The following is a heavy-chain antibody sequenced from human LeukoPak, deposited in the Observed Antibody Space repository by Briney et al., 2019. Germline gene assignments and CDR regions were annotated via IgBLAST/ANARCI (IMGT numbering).Heavy chain of an antibody. J-gene: IGHJ5*02. CDR3: ARDSSYDSSGNNWFDP. D-gene: IGHD3-22*01. CDR2: XNWHGGST. V-gene: IGHV3-20*04. Sequence: GGSLRLSCAASGFTFDDYGMSWVRQGPGKGLEWXXXXNWHGGSTGYADSVKGRFTISRDNAKNSLYLQMNSLRAEDTAFYYCARDSSYDSSGNNWFDPWGQGTLVTVSS. CDR1: GFTFDDYG.